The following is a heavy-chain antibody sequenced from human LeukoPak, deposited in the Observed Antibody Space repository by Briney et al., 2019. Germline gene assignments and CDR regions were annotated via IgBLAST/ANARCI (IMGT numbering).Heavy chain of an antibody. V-gene: IGHV1-2*02. J-gene: IGHJ4*02. CDR2: INPNSGGT. CDR3: ARTRDSSFGAWYYFDY. D-gene: IGHD3-22*01. Sequence: ASVEVSCKASGYTFTGYYMHWVRQAPGQGLEWMGWINPNSGGTNYAQKFQGRVTMTRDTSISTAYMELSRLRSDDTAVYYCARTRDSSFGAWYYFDYWGQGTLVTVSS. CDR1: GYTFTGYY.